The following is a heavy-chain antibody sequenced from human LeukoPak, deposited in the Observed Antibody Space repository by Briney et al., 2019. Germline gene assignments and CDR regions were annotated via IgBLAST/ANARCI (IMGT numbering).Heavy chain of an antibody. CDR1: GGSISSYY. J-gene: IGHJ5*02. Sequence: WETLSLTCTVAGGSISSYYWSWIRQPAGKGRGWIGRIYTSGSTNYNPSLKSRVTMSVDTSKNQFSLKLSSVTAADTAVYYCARDRYYGSGSLSNCFDPGGQGTLVTVS. D-gene: IGHD3-10*01. CDR2: IYTSGST. CDR3: ARDRYYGSGSLSNCFDP. V-gene: IGHV4-4*07.